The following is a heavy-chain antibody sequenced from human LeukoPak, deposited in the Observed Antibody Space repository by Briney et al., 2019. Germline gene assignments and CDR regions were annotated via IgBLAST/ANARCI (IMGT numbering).Heavy chain of an antibody. V-gene: IGHV3-23*01. CDR1: GFTFSTYA. CDR2: FSGSGGST. CDR3: AKGAYSYPSRFDY. D-gene: IGHD5-18*01. Sequence: GGSLRLSCAASGFTFSTYAMSWVRQAPGKGLEWVSVFSGSGGSTYYADSVKGRFTISRDNPKNTLYPQMNSLRAEDTAVYYCAKGAYSYPSRFDYWGQGILVTVSS. J-gene: IGHJ4*02.